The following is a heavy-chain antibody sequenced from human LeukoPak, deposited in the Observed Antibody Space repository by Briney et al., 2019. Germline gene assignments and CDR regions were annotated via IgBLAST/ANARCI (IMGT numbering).Heavy chain of an antibody. CDR2: IYYSGST. Sequence: PSETLSLTCTVSGGSISSYYWSWIRQPPGKGLEWIGYIYYSGSTNYNPSLKSRVTISVDTSKNQFSLKLSSVTAADTAVYYCARGAYYYGSGSYYFNWFDPWGQGTLVTVSS. V-gene: IGHV4-59*01. CDR3: ARGAYYYGSGSYYFNWFDP. D-gene: IGHD3-10*01. CDR1: GGSISSYY. J-gene: IGHJ5*02.